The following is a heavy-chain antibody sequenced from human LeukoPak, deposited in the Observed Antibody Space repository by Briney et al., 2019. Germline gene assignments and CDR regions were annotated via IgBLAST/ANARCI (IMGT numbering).Heavy chain of an antibody. V-gene: IGHV4-38-2*02. J-gene: IGHJ6*03. CDR1: GYSISSGYY. D-gene: IGHD2-15*01. CDR2: IYHSGST. CDR3: ARGLLDFYYYYYMDV. Sequence: SETLSLTCTVSGYSISSGYYWGWIRQPPGKGLEWIGSIYHSGSTYCNPSLKSRVTISVDTSKNQFSLKLSSVTAADTAVYYCARGLLDFYYYYYMDVWGKGTTVTVSS.